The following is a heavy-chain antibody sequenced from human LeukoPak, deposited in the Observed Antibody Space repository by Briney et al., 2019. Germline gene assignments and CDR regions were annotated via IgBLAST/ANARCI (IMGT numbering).Heavy chain of an antibody. CDR1: GDSISSYY. CDR2: IYYSGST. D-gene: IGHD3-22*01. Sequence: SESLSLTCTVSGDSISSYYWSWMRQPPGKGLEWIGYIYYSGSTNYNPSLKSRVTISVDTSKNQFSLKLSSVTAADTAVYYCARHGAGYYDSFDYWGQGTLVTVSS. J-gene: IGHJ4*02. V-gene: IGHV4-59*08. CDR3: ARHGAGYYDSFDY.